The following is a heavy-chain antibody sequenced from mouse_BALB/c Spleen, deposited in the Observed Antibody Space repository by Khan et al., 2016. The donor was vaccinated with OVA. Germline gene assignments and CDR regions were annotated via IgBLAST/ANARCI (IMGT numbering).Heavy chain of an antibody. Sequence: QLEVSGPGLVKSSQSLSLTCTVTGYSITSDYAWIWIRQFPGNKLEWMGYISYSGNTKYNPSLKSRISITREPSKNQFFLQLNSVTTVDTAAYYCAKIYGGDYDYWGQGTTLTVSS. D-gene: IGHD1-1*01. CDR1: GYSITSDYA. V-gene: IGHV3-2*02. CDR2: ISYSGNT. J-gene: IGHJ2*01. CDR3: AKIYGGDYDY.